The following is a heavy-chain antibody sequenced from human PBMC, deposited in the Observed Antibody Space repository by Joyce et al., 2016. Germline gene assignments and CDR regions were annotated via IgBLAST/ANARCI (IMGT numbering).Heavy chain of an antibody. Sequence: EVQLLESGGDLVQPGGSLRLSCAASEFPFSNYAMTWVRQAPGKGLEWVSTISKAGGTIYYADSVKGRFTISRDNSKNTLYLQMNSLRAEDTALYYCAKDGTFHDFWSGYLDWGQGTLVSVSS. J-gene: IGHJ1*01. CDR2: ISKAGGTI. CDR1: EFPFSNYA. D-gene: IGHD3-3*01. CDR3: AKDGTFHDFWSGYLD. V-gene: IGHV3-23*01.